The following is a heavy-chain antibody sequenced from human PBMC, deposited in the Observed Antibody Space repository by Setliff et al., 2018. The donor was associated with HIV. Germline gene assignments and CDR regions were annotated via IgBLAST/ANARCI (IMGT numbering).Heavy chain of an antibody. CDR3: AKRTFGSGRFDP. CDR1: GGSITTSTFY. Sequence: PSETLSLTCTVSGGSITTSTFYWGWIRQPPGKGLEWIGSIYYSGSTYYNPSLKSRLTISIDTSKNQFSLKLNSVTATDTAVYYCAKRTFGSGRFDPWGQGTLVTVSS. CDR2: IYYSGST. J-gene: IGHJ5*02. V-gene: IGHV4-39*07. D-gene: IGHD3-16*01.